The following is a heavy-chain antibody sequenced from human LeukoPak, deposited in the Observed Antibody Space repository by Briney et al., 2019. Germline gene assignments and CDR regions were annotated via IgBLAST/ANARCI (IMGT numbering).Heavy chain of an antibody. CDR2: ISGSGNII. CDR1: GFTFSDEY. CDR3: ARDPFMTTGWGVDY. V-gene: IGHV3-11*01. Sequence: GGSLRLSCAASGFTFSDEYMNWIRQAPGKGLEWVSYISGSGNIIYYADPVKGRFTISRDNARNSLYLQMNSLRAEDTAVYYCARDPFMTTGWGVDYWGQGTLVTVSS. D-gene: IGHD4-17*01. J-gene: IGHJ4*02.